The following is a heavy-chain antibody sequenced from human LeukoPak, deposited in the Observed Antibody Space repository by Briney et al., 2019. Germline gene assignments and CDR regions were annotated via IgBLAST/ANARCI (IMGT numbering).Heavy chain of an antibody. V-gene: IGHV4-4*09. CDR1: GGSISPYF. Sequence: SETLSLTCTVSGGSISPYFWSWIRQPPGKGLEWIGYIYTDGSTKYNPSLKSRVTMSLDTSKNQFSLKLSSVTAADTAVYYCARRQTYFDYWGQGTLVTVSS. CDR3: ARRQTYFDY. J-gene: IGHJ4*02. CDR2: IYTDGST.